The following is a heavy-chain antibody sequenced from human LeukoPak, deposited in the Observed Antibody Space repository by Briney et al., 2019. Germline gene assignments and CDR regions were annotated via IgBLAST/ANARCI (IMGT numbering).Heavy chain of an antibody. CDR3: ARGYPIAAADPNWFDP. D-gene: IGHD6-13*01. J-gene: IGHJ5*02. V-gene: IGHV4-59*01. CDR2: ISYSGST. Sequence: KASETLSLTCTVSGGSISGYYWSWIRQPPGKGLEWVGYISYSGSTNYNPSLKSRVTISVDTSKNQFSLKLSSVTAADTAVYYCARGYPIAAADPNWFDPWGQGTLVTVSS. CDR1: GGSISGYY.